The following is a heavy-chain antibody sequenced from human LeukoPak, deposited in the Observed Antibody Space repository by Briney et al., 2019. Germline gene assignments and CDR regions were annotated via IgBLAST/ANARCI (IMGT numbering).Heavy chain of an antibody. D-gene: IGHD2-21*01. J-gene: IGHJ4*02. CDR2: IKSKSEGWTI. V-gene: IGHV3-15*01. CDR1: GFTFSNAL. CDR3: AAGRVRDY. Sequence: KPGGSLRLSCAASGFTFSNALMTWVRQAPGKGLEWVDRIKSKSEGWTIDYGAPVKGRFTISIDDSENRLYLQINSLRYEDTAVYYCAAGRVRDYWGQGTLLTVSS.